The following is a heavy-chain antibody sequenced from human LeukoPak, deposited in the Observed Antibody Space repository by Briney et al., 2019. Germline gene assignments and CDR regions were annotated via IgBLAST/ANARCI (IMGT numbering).Heavy chain of an antibody. CDR2: ISYDGSNK. CDR1: GFTFSSYA. J-gene: IGHJ4*02. V-gene: IGHV3-30*01. CDR3: SRDRMVVVTAILAPCFFDY. D-gene: IGHD2-21*02. Sequence: GRSLRLSCAASGFTFSSYAMHWVRRAPGKGLEWVAVISYDGSNKYYADSVKGRFTISRDNSKNTLYLQMNSLRAEDTAVYYFSRDRMVVVTAILAPCFFDYWGQGTLVPVSS.